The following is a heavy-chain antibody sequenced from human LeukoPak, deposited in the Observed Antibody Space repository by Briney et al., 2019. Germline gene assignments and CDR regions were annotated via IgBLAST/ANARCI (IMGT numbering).Heavy chain of an antibody. J-gene: IGHJ5*02. CDR2: IYYSGNT. CDR3: ARVHYSSGWYGAHNWFDP. Sequence: SETLSLTCTVSGGSISSSSSYWGWIRQPPGKGLEWIGSIYYSGNTYYNPSLKGRVTISVDTSKNDFSLKLTSVTAADTAVYYCARVHYSSGWYGAHNWFDPWGQGTLVTVSS. CDR1: GGSISSSSSY. V-gene: IGHV4-39*07. D-gene: IGHD6-19*01.